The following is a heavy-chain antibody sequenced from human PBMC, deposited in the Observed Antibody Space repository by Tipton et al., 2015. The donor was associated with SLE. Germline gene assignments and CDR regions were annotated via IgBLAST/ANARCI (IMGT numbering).Heavy chain of an antibody. CDR2: ISSSSSYI. CDR1: GFTFSSYA. CDR3: ARDVDTGDYFDY. V-gene: IGHV3-21*03. D-gene: IGHD5-18*01. J-gene: IGHJ4*02. Sequence: SLRLSCAASGFTFSSYAMSWVRQAPGKGLEWVSSISSSSSYIYYADSVKGRFTISRDNAKNSLYLQMNSLRAEDTAVYYCARDVDTGDYFDYWGQGTLVTVSS.